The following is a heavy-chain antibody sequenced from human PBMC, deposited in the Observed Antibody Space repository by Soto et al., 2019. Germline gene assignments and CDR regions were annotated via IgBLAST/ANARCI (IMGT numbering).Heavy chain of an antibody. CDR1: GGKFVDYG. CDR2: IYPGDSDT. D-gene: IGHD2-21*01. Sequence: ASGGKFVDYGVGWVSQKTGKGLEWMGIIYPGDSDTRYSPSFQGQVTISADRSTSTAYLQWSSLKASDTAMYYCARASCKFVDPCFLDSGGQGAQAPVSS. J-gene: IGHJ4*02. V-gene: IGHV5-51*06. CDR3: ARASCKFVDPCFLDS.